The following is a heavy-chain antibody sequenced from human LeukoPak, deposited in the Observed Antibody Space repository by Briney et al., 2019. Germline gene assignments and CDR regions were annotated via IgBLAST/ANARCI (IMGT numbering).Heavy chain of an antibody. D-gene: IGHD3-10*01. CDR1: GDSVSSNSAG. CDR2: TYYRSKWYN. CDR3: ARASMVRGVTNWFDP. J-gene: IGHJ5*02. Sequence: SQTLSLTCAISGDSVSSNSAGWNWIRQSPSRGLEWLGRTYYRSKWYNDYAVSVKSRITINPDTSKNQFSLQLNSVTPEDTAVYYCARASMVRGVTNWFDPWGQGTLVTVSS. V-gene: IGHV6-1*01.